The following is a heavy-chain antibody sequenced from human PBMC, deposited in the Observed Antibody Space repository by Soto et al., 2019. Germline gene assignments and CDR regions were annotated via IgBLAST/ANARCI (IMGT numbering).Heavy chain of an antibody. J-gene: IGHJ4*02. CDR1: GYTFTDHY. Sequence: ASVKVSWKASGYTFTDHYLHWVLQAPGEGLEWMGWINPISGGTDYAQNFQGRVTMTRDTSISTAYMELSSLRSDDTAVYYCAREIYYYDNIGYYPPPGYWGQGTLVTVSS. CDR3: AREIYYYDNIGYYPPPGY. V-gene: IGHV1-2*02. D-gene: IGHD3-22*01. CDR2: INPISGGT.